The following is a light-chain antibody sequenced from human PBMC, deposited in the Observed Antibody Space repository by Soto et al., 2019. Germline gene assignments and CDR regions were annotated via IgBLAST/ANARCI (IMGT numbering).Light chain of an antibody. CDR3: QKYNSAPLT. CDR2: AAS. Sequence: DIQMTQSPSSLSASGGDRVTITCRASQGITNNLAWYQQKPGKVPKLLIYAASTLQSVVPSRFSGSGSETDFTLTISSLQPEDVATYYCQKYNSAPLTFGGGTKVEIK. J-gene: IGKJ4*01. CDR1: QGITNN. V-gene: IGKV1-27*01.